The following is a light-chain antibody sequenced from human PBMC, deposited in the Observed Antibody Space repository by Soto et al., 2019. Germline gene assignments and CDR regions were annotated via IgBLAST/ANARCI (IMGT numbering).Light chain of an antibody. CDR3: SAYTVSRTYV. CDR2: NVY. CDR1: SSDVGAYNF. V-gene: IGLV2-14*03. J-gene: IGLJ1*01. Sequence: SVLTHPASVSWSPGQSITISCTGTSSDVGAYNFVSWHQQHPGEAPKLMIYNVYDRPSGISYRFSGSKSGNTASLTISGLQGEDEADYYCSAYTVSRTYVFGTGTKVTVL.